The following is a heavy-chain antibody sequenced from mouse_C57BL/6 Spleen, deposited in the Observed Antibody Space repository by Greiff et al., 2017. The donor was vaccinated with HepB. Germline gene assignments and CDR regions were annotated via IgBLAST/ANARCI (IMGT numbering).Heavy chain of an antibody. CDR2: INYDGSST. Sequence: EVKLVESEGGLVQPGSSMKLSCTASGFTFSDYYMAWVRQVPEKGLEWVANINYDGSSTYYLDSLKSRFIISRDNAKNILYLQMSSLKSEDTATYYCARDGGNWGFDVWGTGTTVTVSS. V-gene: IGHV5-16*01. CDR3: ARDGGNWGFDV. CDR1: GFTFSDYY. J-gene: IGHJ1*03.